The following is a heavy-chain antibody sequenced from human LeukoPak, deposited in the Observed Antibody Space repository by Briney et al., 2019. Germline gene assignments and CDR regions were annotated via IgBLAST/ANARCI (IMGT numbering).Heavy chain of an antibody. Sequence: GGSLRLSCAASGFTVSSNYMSWVRQAPGKGLEWVSVIYSGGSTHYADSVKGRFTISRDNSKNTLYLQMNSLRAEDTAVYYCARERGMAAMNYYYYYMDVWGKGTTVTVPS. CDR2: IYSGGST. V-gene: IGHV3-53*01. J-gene: IGHJ6*03. D-gene: IGHD2-2*01. CDR1: GFTVSSNY. CDR3: ARERGMAAMNYYYYYMDV.